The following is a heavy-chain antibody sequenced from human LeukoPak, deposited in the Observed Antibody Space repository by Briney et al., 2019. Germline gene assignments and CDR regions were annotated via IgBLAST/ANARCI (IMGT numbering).Heavy chain of an antibody. J-gene: IGHJ3*02. CDR1: GFTFDDYG. Sequence: GGSLRLSCAASGFTFDDYGMSWVRQAPGKGLEWVSGINWNGGSTGYADSVKGRFTISRDNAKNSLYLQMNSLRAEDTALYYCAKESITMVRGVRGYAFDIWGQGTMVTVSS. CDR3: AKESITMVRGVRGYAFDI. CDR2: INWNGGST. D-gene: IGHD3-10*01. V-gene: IGHV3-20*04.